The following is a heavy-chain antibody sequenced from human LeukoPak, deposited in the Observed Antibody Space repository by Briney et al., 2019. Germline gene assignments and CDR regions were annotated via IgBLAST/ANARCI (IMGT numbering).Heavy chain of an antibody. CDR3: AELGITMIGGV. V-gene: IGHV3-23*01. J-gene: IGHJ6*04. Sequence: GGSLRLSCAASGFTFNSYAMSWVRQAPGKGLEWVSVISGSGGSTYYADSVKGRFTISRDNAKNSLYLQMNSLRAEDTAVYYCAELGITMIGGVWGKGTTVTISS. CDR1: GFTFNSYA. CDR2: ISGSGGST. D-gene: IGHD3-10*02.